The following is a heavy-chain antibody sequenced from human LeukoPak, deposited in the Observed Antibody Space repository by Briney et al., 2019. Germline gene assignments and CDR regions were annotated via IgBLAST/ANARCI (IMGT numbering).Heavy chain of an antibody. V-gene: IGHV1-2*02. D-gene: IGHD2-2*01. J-gene: IGHJ6*03. Sequence: GASVKVSCMASGYTFTGYYMHWVRQAPGQGLEWMRWIIPNSGGTNYAQKFQGRVTMTRDTSVSTAYMELSSLRSDDTAVYYCARGLPAPADHYYMDVWGKGTTVTVSS. CDR3: ARGLPAPADHYYMDV. CDR2: IIPNSGGT. CDR1: GYTFTGYY.